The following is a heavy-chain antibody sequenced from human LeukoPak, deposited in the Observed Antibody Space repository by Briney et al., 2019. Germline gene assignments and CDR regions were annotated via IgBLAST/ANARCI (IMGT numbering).Heavy chain of an antibody. V-gene: IGHV4-34*01. D-gene: IGHD2-15*01. J-gene: IGHJ4*02. CDR3: ARVCSGNSY. CDR2: INHSGST. CDR1: GGSFSGYY. Sequence: SETLSLTCAVYGGSFSGYYWSWIRQPPGKGLEWIGEINHSGSTNYNPSFKSRVTISVDTSKNQFFLKLSSVTAADTAVYYCARVCSGNSYWGQGTLVTVSS.